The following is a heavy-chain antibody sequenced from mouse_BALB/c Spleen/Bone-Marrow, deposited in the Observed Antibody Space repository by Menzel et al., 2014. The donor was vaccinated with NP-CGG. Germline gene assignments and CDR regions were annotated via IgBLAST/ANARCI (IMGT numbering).Heavy chain of an antibody. CDR1: GFTFSNYG. D-gene: IGHD2-4*01. CDR2: ISGGGSYT. V-gene: IGHV5-9-2*01. CDR3: ARHAYYDQTEVSFVY. J-gene: IGHJ3*01. Sequence: EVKLQESGGGLVKSGGSLKLSCAASGFTFSNYGMSWVRQTPEKRLEWVATISGGGSYTFYSDSVKGRFTISRDNAENNLYLQLSSLRSEDTALYYCARHAYYDQTEVSFVYWGQGTLVTVSA.